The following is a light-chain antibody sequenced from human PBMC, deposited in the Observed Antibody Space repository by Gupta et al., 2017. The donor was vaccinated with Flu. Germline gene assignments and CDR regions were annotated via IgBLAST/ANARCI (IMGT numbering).Light chain of an antibody. J-gene: IGLJ1*01. CDR3: CSYAGSSTYV. CDR2: EGN. V-gene: IGLV2-23*01. CDR1: SSDVGSYNV. Sequence: SITISRTGTSSDVGSYNVVSWYQQHPGKAPKLMIYEGNKRPSGVANRFSGSKSGNTASLTISGLQAEDEADYYCCSYAGSSTYVLGTGTNLTVL.